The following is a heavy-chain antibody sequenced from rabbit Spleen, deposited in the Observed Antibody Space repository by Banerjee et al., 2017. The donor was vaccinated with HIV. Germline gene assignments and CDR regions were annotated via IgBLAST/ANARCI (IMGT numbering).Heavy chain of an antibody. Sequence: QEQLVESGGGLVQPGASLTLTCKASGFDFSSNAMSWVRQAPGKGPEWVAFILNNVGRTYYASWAKGRFTISKTSSTTVTLQMTSLTAADTATYFCARCDDGDYGLWGPGTLVTVS. D-gene: IGHD2-1*01. V-gene: IGHV1S47*01. CDR1: GFDFSSNA. CDR2: ILNNVGRT. J-gene: IGHJ4*01. CDR3: ARCDDGDYGL.